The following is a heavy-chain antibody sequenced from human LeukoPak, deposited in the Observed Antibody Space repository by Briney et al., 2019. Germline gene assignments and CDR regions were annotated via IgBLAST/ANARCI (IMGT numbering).Heavy chain of an antibody. V-gene: IGHV4-34*01. D-gene: IGHD3-10*01. CDR3: AKAAKYYFGSDTYYYFDY. Sequence: TSSETLSLTCGVNGGSFSGYYWNWIRQTPGKGLEWIGEINHSGSTNYNPSLKRRVTISVDTSQKQFSLRLTSVTAADTAVYYCAKAAKYYFGSDTYYYFDYWGQGILVTVSS. J-gene: IGHJ4*02. CDR1: GGSFSGYY. CDR2: INHSGST.